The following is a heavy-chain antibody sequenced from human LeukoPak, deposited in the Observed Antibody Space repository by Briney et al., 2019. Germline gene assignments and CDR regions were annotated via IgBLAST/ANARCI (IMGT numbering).Heavy chain of an antibody. J-gene: IGHJ4*02. Sequence: SETLSLTCTVSGGSISSTTYHWGWIRQPPGEGLEWIGNIYYTGGTYYKPSLKSRVIISLDTSKNQFSLKLNSVTAADTATYYCARQHSSGLDYWGQGTLVTVSS. CDR1: GGSISSTTYH. V-gene: IGHV4-39*01. CDR2: IYYTGGT. CDR3: ARQHSSGLDY. D-gene: IGHD6-19*01.